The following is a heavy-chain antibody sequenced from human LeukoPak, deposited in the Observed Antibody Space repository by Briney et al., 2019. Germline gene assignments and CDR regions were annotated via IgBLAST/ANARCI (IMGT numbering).Heavy chain of an antibody. CDR1: GFTFSSYW. Sequence: GSLRLSCAASGFTFSSYWMHWVRQAPGKGLVWVSRINTDGSSTSYADSVKGRFTISRDNAKNTLYLQMNSLRAEDTAVYYCARLRNVGGNPHPFNVWGQGTTVTVSS. D-gene: IGHD4-23*01. CDR2: INTDGSST. CDR3: ARLRNVGGNPHPFNV. V-gene: IGHV3-74*01. J-gene: IGHJ3*01.